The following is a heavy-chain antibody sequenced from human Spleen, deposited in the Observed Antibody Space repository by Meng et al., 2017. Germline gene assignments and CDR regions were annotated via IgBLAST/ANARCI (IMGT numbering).Heavy chain of an antibody. D-gene: IGHD4-11*01. V-gene: IGHV4-4*02. CDR1: GGSISSSNW. J-gene: IGHJ4*02. Sequence: SETLSLTCAVSGGSISSSNWWSWVRQPPGKGLEWIGEIYHSGSTNYNPSLRSRVTISVDTSKSQFSLKLSSVTAADSAVYYCARGPTTMAHDFDYWGQGTLVTVSS. CDR2: IYHSGST. CDR3: ARGPTTMAHDFDY.